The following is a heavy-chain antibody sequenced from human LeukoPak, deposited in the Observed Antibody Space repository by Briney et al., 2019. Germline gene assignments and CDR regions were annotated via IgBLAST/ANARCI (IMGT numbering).Heavy chain of an antibody. D-gene: IGHD4-23*01. CDR1: GFTFSSYA. CDR3: ARDLRTPSDTNIAIDY. J-gene: IGHJ4*02. CDR2: ISSNGGST. V-gene: IGHV3-64*01. Sequence: GGSLRLSCAASGFTFSSYAMHWVRQAPGKGLEYVSAISSNGGSTYYANSVKGRFTISRDNAKNTLYLQMNSLRAEDTAVYYCARDLRTPSDTNIAIDYWGQGTLVTVSS.